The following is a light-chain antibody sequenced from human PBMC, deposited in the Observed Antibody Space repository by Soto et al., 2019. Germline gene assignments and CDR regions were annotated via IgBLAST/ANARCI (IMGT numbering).Light chain of an antibody. J-gene: IGLJ2*01. V-gene: IGLV2-14*01. CDR1: SSDVGGYSY. Sequence: QSALTQPASVSGSPGQSITISCTGTSSDVGGYSYVSWYQQHPGKAPQLLIYEVTRRPSGVSSRFSGSKSGNTASLTISGLQAGDEAHYYCSSYSASSTYVLFGGGTKLTVL. CDR3: SSYSASSTYVL. CDR2: EVT.